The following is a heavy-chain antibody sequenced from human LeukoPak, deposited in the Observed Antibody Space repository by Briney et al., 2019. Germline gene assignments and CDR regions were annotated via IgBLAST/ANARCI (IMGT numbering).Heavy chain of an antibody. D-gene: IGHD4-23*01. CDR3: ARLGYGGNSCDY. J-gene: IGHJ4*02. V-gene: IGHV1-18*01. Sequence: ASVKVSCKASGYTFTSYGINWVRQAPGQGLEWMGWISAYNGNTNYAQKLQGRVTMTTDTSTSTAYMELRSLRSDDTAMYYCARLGYGGNSCDYWGQGTLVTVSS. CDR1: GYTFTSYG. CDR2: ISAYNGNT.